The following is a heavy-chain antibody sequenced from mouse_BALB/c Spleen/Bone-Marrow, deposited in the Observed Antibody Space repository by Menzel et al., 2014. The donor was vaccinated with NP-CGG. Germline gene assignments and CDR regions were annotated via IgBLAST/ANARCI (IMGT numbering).Heavy chain of an antibody. CDR3: ARWGITTGFAY. D-gene: IGHD2-4*01. CDR1: GFNIKDTY. V-gene: IGHV14-3*02. CDR2: IDPANGNT. Sequence: VQLQHSGAELVKPGASVKLSCTASGFNIKDTYMHWVKQRPEQGLEWIGRIDPANGNTKYDPKFQGKATITADTSSNTAYLQLCSLTSEDTAVYYCARWGITTGFAYWGQGTLVTVSA. J-gene: IGHJ3*01.